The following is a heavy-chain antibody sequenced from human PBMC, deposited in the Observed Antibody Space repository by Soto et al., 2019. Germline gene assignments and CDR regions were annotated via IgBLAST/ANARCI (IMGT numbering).Heavy chain of an antibody. CDR3: AKYNGAYDIFTGYSRYDAFDI. J-gene: IGHJ3*02. D-gene: IGHD3-9*01. V-gene: IGHV3-30*18. CDR1: GFTFSSYG. Sequence: GGSLRLSCAASGFTFSSYGMHWVRQAPGKGLEWVAVISYDGSNKYYADSVKGRFTISRDNSKNTLYLQMNSLRAEDTAVYYCAKYNGAYDIFTGYSRYDAFDIWGQGTMVTVSS. CDR2: ISYDGSNK.